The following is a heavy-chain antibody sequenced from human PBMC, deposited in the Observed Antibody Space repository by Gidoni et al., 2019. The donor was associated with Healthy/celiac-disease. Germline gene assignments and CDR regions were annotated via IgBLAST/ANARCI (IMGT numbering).Heavy chain of an antibody. Sequence: QVQLQQWGAGLLKPSETLSLICAVYGGSFSGYNWSWIRQPPGKGLEWIGEINHSGSSNYNPSLKSRVTISVDTSKNQFSLKVSSVTAADTAVYYCAGHPGGYSYGPTMYNWFDPWGQGTLVTVSS. CDR1: GGSFSGYN. CDR2: INHSGSS. J-gene: IGHJ5*02. V-gene: IGHV4-34*01. CDR3: AGHPGGYSYGPTMYNWFDP. D-gene: IGHD5-18*01.